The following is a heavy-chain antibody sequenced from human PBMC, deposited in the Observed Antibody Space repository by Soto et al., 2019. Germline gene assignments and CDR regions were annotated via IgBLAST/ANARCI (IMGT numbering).Heavy chain of an antibody. CDR3: ARGVNAIFGVVIIPVGGYYFDY. J-gene: IGHJ4*02. V-gene: IGHV4-39*01. CDR1: GGSISSSSYY. D-gene: IGHD3-3*01. CDR2: IYYSGST. Sequence: PSETLSLTCTVSGGSISSSSYYWGWIRQPPGKGLEWIGSIYYSGSTYYNPPLKSRVTISVDTSKNQFSLKLSSVTAADTAVYYCARGVNAIFGVVIIPVGGYYFDYWGQGTLVTVSS.